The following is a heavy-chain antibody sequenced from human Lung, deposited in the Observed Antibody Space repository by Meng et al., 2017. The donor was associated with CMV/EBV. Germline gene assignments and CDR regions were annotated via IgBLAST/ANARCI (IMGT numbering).Heavy chain of an antibody. CDR1: GFTFDDYG. V-gene: IGHV3-20*04. J-gene: IGHJ4*02. D-gene: IGHD2-15*01. CDR2: INWNGGSEK. CDR3: ARDYPVVVPY. Sequence: GGSLRLXCAASGFTFDDYGMSWVRQAPGKGLEWVSGINWNGGSEKKYVDSVKGRFTISRDNAKNSLYLQMNSLRAEDTAVYYWARDYPVVVPYWGQGTLVTVSS.